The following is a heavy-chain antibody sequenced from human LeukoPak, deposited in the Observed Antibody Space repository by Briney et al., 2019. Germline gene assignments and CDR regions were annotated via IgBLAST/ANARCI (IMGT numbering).Heavy chain of an antibody. J-gene: IGHJ4*02. CDR1: RDTFIVSY. Sequence: ASVKVSCKTSRDTFIVSYMHWVRQAPGQGLEWMGWINVNSGAKDYADNFQGRVTVTRDTSISTSYLELSRLRSDDTAVYYCVANEYDYVWGTYRSFHWGQGTLVTVSS. CDR2: INVNSGAK. CDR3: VANEYDYVWGTYRSFH. D-gene: IGHD3-16*02. V-gene: IGHV1-2*02.